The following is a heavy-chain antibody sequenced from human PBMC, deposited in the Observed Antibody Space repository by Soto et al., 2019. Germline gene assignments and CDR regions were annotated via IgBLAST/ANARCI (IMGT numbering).Heavy chain of an antibody. J-gene: IGHJ4*02. D-gene: IGHD6-13*01. CDR2: ISWNSGSI. Sequence: PGGSLRLSCAASGFTFDDYAMHWVRQAPGKGLEWVSGISWNSGSIGYADSVKGRFTISRDNAKNSLYLQMNSLRAEDTALYYCAKDIDSKHLYYFDYWGQGTLVTVSS. CDR3: AKDIDSKHLYYFDY. V-gene: IGHV3-9*01. CDR1: GFTFDDYA.